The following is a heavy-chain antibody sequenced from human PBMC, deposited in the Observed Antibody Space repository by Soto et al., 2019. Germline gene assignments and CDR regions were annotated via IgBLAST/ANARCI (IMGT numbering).Heavy chain of an antibody. CDR1: GYTFTGYY. D-gene: IGHD6-19*01. CDR3: ARDPASGWIIDY. Sequence: ASVKVSCKASGYTFTGYYMHLVRQAPGQGLEWMGWINPNSGGTNYAQKFQGRVTMTRDTSISTAYMELSRLRSDDTAVYYCARDPASGWIIDYWGQGTLVTVSS. J-gene: IGHJ4*02. CDR2: INPNSGGT. V-gene: IGHV1-2*02.